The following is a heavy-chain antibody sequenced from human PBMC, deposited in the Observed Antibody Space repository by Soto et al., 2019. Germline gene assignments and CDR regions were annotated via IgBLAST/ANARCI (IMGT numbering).Heavy chain of an antibody. J-gene: IGHJ4*02. V-gene: IGHV1-69*01. CDR1: GGTFSSYA. Sequence: QVQLVQSGAEVKKPGSSVKVSCKASGGTFSSYAISWVRQAPGQGLEWMGGIIPIFGTANYAQKFQGRVTSTADESTSTAYMELSSLISDDTAVYYCASLTGYYYDSSGYYGGGWGQGTLVTVYS. CDR2: IIPIFGTA. CDR3: ASLTGYYYDSSGYYGGG. D-gene: IGHD3-22*01.